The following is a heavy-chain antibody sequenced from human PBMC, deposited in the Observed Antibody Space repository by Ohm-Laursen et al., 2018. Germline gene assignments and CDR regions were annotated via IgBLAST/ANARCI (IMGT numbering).Heavy chain of an antibody. D-gene: IGHD5-18*01. J-gene: IGHJ4*02. V-gene: IGHV3-21*01. CDR1: GFTFDDYA. Sequence: SLRLSCTASGFTFDDYAMHWVRQAPGKGLEWVSSISSSSSYIYYADSVKGRFTISRDNAKNSLYLQMNSLRAEDTAVYYCASAYSYSTPHYLDYWGQGTLVNVSS. CDR2: ISSSSSYI. CDR3: ASAYSYSTPHYLDY.